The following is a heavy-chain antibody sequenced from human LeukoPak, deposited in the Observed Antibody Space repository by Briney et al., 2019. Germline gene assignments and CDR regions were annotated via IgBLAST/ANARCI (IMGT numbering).Heavy chain of an antibody. D-gene: IGHD1-14*01. V-gene: IGHV3-7*01. J-gene: IGHJ4*02. Sequence: GGSLRLSCAASGFTFSNYWLTWVRQAPGQGLEWVANIKQDGSEKHYVDSVKGRFTISRDNAKNSLYLQMNSLRAEDTAVYYCARDQQTAYWGQGTLVTV. CDR2: IKQDGSEK. CDR1: GFTFSNYW. CDR3: ARDQQTAY.